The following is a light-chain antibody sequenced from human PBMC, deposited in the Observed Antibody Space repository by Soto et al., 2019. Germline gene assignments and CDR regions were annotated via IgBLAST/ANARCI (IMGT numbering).Light chain of an antibody. Sequence: EIVLTQSPATLSLSPGERATLSCRASQSVSSYLAWYQQKPGQAPRLLIYDASNMATGIPARFSGSGSGTDLTLTISSLEPEDFAVYYCQQRSNWPPVYTFGQGTKLEIK. J-gene: IGKJ2*01. CDR3: QQRSNWPPVYT. CDR1: QSVSSY. CDR2: DAS. V-gene: IGKV3-11*01.